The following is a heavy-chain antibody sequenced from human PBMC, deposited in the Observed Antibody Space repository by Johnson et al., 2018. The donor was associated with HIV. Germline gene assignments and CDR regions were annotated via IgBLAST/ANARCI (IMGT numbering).Heavy chain of an antibody. CDR3: ANLGDYGGNNGFDI. V-gene: IGHV3-30*14. CDR1: GFPFSTYS. CDR2: INSGGRT. D-gene: IGHD4-23*01. J-gene: IGHJ3*02. Sequence: QVQLVESGGGVVQPGRSLRLSCAASGFPFSTYSMHWVRQAPGKGLEWVTVINSGGRTNYADSVMGRFTISRDNSRNTLYLQMNSLRAEDTAVYFCANLGDYGGNNGFDIWGQGTMVTVSS.